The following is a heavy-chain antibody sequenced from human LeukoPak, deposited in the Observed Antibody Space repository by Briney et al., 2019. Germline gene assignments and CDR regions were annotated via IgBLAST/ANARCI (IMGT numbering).Heavy chain of an antibody. J-gene: IGHJ4*02. Sequence: RPGGSLRLSCAAFGFTFSSSAMSWVRQAPGKGLEWVSAISNNGGYTYYADSVQGRFTISRDNSKSTLCLQMNGLRAEDTAVYYCAKQLGYCSDGSCYFPYWGQGTLVTVSS. D-gene: IGHD2-15*01. CDR1: GFTFSSSA. CDR2: ISNNGGYT. CDR3: AKQLGYCSDGSCYFPY. V-gene: IGHV3-23*01.